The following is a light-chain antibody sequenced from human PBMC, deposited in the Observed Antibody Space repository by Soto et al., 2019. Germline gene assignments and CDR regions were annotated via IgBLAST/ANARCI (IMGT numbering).Light chain of an antibody. CDR3: SSYTSSTTLYV. J-gene: IGLJ1*01. CDR1: RSDIGDYDY. CDR2: EVT. Sequence: QSALTQPASVSGSPGQSITVSCTGTRSDIGDYDYVSWFQQHPGKAPKLIIYEVTNRPSGISSRFSGSKSGNTASLTISGLHAEDEADYYCSSYTSSTTLYVFGTGTKVTVL. V-gene: IGLV2-14*01.